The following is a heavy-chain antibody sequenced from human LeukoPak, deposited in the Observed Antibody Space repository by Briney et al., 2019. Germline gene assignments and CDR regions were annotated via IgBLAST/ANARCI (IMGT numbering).Heavy chain of an antibody. Sequence: SETLSLTCTVSGYSISSGYYWGWIRQPPGKGLEWIGSIYYSGSTYYNPSLKSRVTISVDTSKNQFSLKLSSVTAADTAVYYCTRQHRWLQHFDYWGQGTLVTVSS. CDR3: TRQHRWLQHFDY. CDR2: IYYSGST. D-gene: IGHD5-24*01. V-gene: IGHV4-38-2*02. CDR1: GYSISSGYY. J-gene: IGHJ4*02.